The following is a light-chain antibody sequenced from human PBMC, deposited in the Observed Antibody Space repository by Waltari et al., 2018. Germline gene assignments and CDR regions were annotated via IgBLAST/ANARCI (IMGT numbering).Light chain of an antibody. J-gene: IGLJ2*01. Sequence: QSALTQLPSVSGSPGQSVTISCTGTSSALGGYNRVSWYQQSPGTAPKLILYEVNFRPSGVPDRFSGSKSGYTASLTISGLQAEDEAQYYCSSYTSSGDTLIFGGGTDLTVL. CDR1: SSALGGYNR. CDR2: EVN. CDR3: SSYTSSGDTLI. V-gene: IGLV2-18*02.